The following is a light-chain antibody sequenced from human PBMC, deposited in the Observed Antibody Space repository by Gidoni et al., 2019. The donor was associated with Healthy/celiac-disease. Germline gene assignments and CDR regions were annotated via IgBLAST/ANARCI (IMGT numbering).Light chain of an antibody. CDR2: AAS. CDR1: QRISSY. J-gene: IGKJ5*01. V-gene: IGKV1-39*01. Sequence: DIQMTQSPSSLSASVGDRVTITCRASQRISSYLNWYQQKPGKAPKLQIYAASSLQSGVPSRFSGSGSGTDFTLTISSLQPEDFATYYCQQSYSTPSITFGQGTRLEIK. CDR3: QQSYSTPSIT.